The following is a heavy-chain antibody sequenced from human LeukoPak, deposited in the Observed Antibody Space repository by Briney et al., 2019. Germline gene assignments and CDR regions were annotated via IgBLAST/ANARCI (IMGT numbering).Heavy chain of an antibody. V-gene: IGHV3-53*01. CDR2: IYSGGST. CDR3: AKSATLNFVY. Sequence: GGSLRLSCAASGSTVSSNYMSWVRQAPGKGLEWVSVIYSGGSTYYADSVEGRFTISRDNSKSTLYLQMNSLRAEDTAVYYCAKSATLNFVYWGQGTLVTVSS. CDR1: GSTVSSNY. J-gene: IGHJ4*02.